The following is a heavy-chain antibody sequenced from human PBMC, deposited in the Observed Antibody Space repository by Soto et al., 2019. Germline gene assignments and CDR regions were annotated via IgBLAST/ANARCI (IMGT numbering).Heavy chain of an antibody. CDR1: GYTFTRYA. J-gene: IGHJ4*02. CDR2: INAGNGNT. D-gene: IGHD2-21*02. Sequence: GASVKVSCKASGYTFTRYAMHWVRQAPGQRLEWMGWINAGNGNTKDSQKFQGRVTITRDTSASTAYMELSSLRSEDTAVYYCARSIVVVTAADYWGQGTLVTVSS. V-gene: IGHV1-3*01. CDR3: ARSIVVVTAADY.